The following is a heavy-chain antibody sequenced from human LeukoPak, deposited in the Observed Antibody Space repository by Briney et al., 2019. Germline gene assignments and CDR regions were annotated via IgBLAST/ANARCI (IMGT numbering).Heavy chain of an antibody. CDR1: GGSFSGYY. CDR3: AGHHLRNTVDF. J-gene: IGHJ4*02. V-gene: IGHV4-34*01. D-gene: IGHD2/OR15-2a*01. CDR2: INHSGST. Sequence: TSETLSLTCAVYGGSFSGYYWSWIRQPPGKGLEWIGEINHSGSTNYNPSLKSRVTISLDTSKNQFSLKLSSVTAADTAVYYCAGHHLRNTVDFWDQGTLVTVSS.